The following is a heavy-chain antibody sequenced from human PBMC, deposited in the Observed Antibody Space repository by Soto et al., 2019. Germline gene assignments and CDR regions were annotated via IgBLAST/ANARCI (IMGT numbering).Heavy chain of an antibody. Sequence: ASVKVSCKASGGTFSSYTISWVRQAPGQGLEWMGRIIPILGIANYAQKFQGRVTITADKSTSTAYMELSSLRSEDTAVYYCAREGTKMTTVTKKYYYYYMDVWGKGTTVTVSS. CDR2: IIPILGIA. CDR3: AREGTKMTTVTKKYYYYYMDV. CDR1: GGTFSSYT. J-gene: IGHJ6*03. V-gene: IGHV1-69*04. D-gene: IGHD4-17*01.